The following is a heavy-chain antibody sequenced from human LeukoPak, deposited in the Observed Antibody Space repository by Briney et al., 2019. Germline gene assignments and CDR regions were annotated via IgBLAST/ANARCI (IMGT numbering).Heavy chain of an antibody. Sequence: GGSLRLSCAASGFTFSSYTMSWVRQAPGKGLERVSGISGRSDSIYYADSVEGRFTISRDYSKSTVDLQMNSLRAEDTAVYYCAREKWERHHCGVDVWGQGTTVAVSS. J-gene: IGHJ6*02. CDR3: AREKWERHHCGVDV. CDR1: GFTFSSYT. CDR2: ISGRSDSI. V-gene: IGHV3-23*01. D-gene: IGHD1-26*01.